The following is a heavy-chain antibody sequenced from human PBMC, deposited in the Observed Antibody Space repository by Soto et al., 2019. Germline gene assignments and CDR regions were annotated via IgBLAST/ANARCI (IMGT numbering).Heavy chain of an antibody. V-gene: IGHV1-69*13. CDR2: IIPIFGTA. CDR3: ARGYYDSSGYYYFDY. Sequence: SVKVSCKASGGTFSSYAICWVRQAPGQGLEWMGGIIPIFGTANYAQKFQGRVTITADESTSTAYMELSSLRSEDTAVYYCARGYYDSSGYYYFDYWGQGTLVTVSS. J-gene: IGHJ4*02. D-gene: IGHD3-22*01. CDR1: GGTFSSYA.